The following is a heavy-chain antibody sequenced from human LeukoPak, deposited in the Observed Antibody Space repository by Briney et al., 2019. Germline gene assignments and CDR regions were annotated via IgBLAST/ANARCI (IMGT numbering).Heavy chain of an antibody. CDR3: ARCITMIGNWFDP. D-gene: IGHD3-22*01. V-gene: IGHV4-34*01. Sequence: SETLSLTCAVYGGSFSGYYWSWIRQPPGKGLEWIGEINHSGSTNYNPSLKSRVTISVDTSKNQFSLKLSSVTAADTAVYYCARCITMIGNWFDPWGQGTLVTVSS. J-gene: IGHJ5*02. CDR1: GGSFSGYY. CDR2: INHSGST.